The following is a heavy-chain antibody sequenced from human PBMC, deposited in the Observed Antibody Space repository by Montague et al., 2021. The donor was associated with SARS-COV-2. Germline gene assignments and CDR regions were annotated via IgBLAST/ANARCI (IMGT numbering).Heavy chain of an antibody. J-gene: IGHJ3*02. D-gene: IGHD3-22*01. CDR1: GGSISSYY. CDR2: IYYSGST. CDR3: ARGGYYDYAFDI. V-gene: IGHV4-59*01. Sequence: SETLSLTCTVSGGSISSYYWSWIRQPPGKGLEWIGYIYYSGSTNYNPSLKSRVTISVDTSKNQFSLKLSSVTAADTAVYYCARGGYYDYAFDIWGQGTKVTVSS.